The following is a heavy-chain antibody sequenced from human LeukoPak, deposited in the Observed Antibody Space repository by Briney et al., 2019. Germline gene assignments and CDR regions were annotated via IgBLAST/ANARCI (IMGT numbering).Heavy chain of an antibody. CDR2: FDPEDGET. D-gene: IGHD1-14*01. V-gene: IGHV1-24*01. Sequence: ASVKVSCKVSGYTLTELPMHWVRQAPGKGLEWMGGFDPEDGETIYAQKFQGRVTMTEDTSTDTAYMELSSLRSEDTAVYYCATRGITGTTSLSYWGQGTLVTVSS. CDR1: GYTLTELP. CDR3: ATRGITGTTSLSY. J-gene: IGHJ4*02.